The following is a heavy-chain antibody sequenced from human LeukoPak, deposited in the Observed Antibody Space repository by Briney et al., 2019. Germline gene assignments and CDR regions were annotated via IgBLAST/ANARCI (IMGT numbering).Heavy chain of an antibody. V-gene: IGHV3-48*01. CDR1: GFTFSSYS. D-gene: IGHD2-15*01. CDR3: TKGGYCSGGSCYGGSAY. CDR2: VSRSNGSI. J-gene: IGHJ4*02. Sequence: GGSLRLSCAASGFTFSSYSMNWVRQAPGKGLEWVSYVSRSNGSIYYADSVKGRFTISRDNAKNSLYLQMNSLRAEDTAVYYCTKGGYCSGGSCYGGSAYWGQGTLVTVSS.